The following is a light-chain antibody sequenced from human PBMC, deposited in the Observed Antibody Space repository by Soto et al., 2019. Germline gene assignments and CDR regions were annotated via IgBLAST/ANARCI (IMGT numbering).Light chain of an antibody. CDR1: QSVSSN. CDR2: GAS. CDR3: QQRSSWPIT. J-gene: IGKJ5*01. Sequence: IRMRQSPATLSVTPGERATLSCRASQSVSSNLAWHQQKPGQAPRLLIYGASTRATGIPARFSGSGSGTEFTLTISSLEPEDFAVYYCQQRSSWPITFGQGTRLAI. V-gene: IGKV3-15*01.